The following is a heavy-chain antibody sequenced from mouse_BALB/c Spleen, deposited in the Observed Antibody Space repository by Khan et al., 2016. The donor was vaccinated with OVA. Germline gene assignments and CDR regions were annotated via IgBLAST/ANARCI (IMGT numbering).Heavy chain of an antibody. Sequence: EVELVESGGGLVQPGGSRKLSCAAAGFTFSGIGMHWVRQAPATGLEWVAYISFCSATIYYADTVKRRSTTSRDNLKNTLIRQMTILRSEDAAIYYCSRSLITTWSLEFWGAGTTVTVSS. CDR2: ISFCSATI. D-gene: IGHD2-4*01. V-gene: IGHV5-17*02. J-gene: IGHJ1*01. CDR3: SRSLITTWSLEF. CDR1: GFTFSGIG.